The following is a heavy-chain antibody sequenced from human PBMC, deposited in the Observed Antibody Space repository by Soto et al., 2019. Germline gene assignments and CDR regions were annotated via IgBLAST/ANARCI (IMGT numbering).Heavy chain of an antibody. J-gene: IGHJ4*02. CDR1: GFTFSSYD. Sequence: GGSLRLSCSASGFTFSSYDMHWVRQGTGKGLEWVSAIGTTGDTYYAGSGKGRFTISRENAKNSLYLQMNSLRAGDTAIYFCVRAIGPTLFDYWGQGTLVTVSS. CDR2: IGTTGDT. V-gene: IGHV3-13*04. CDR3: VRAIGPTLFDY. D-gene: IGHD3-22*01.